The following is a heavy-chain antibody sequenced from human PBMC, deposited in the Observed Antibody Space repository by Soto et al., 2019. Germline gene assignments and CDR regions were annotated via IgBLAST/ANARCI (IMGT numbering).Heavy chain of an antibody. V-gene: IGHV4-39*01. D-gene: IGHD3-3*01. CDR1: GGSISSSSYY. Sequence: QLQLQESGPGLVKPSETLSLTCTVSGGSISSSSYYWGWIRQPPGKGLEWIGSIYYSGSTYYNPSLKSRVTISVDTSKNQFSLKLSSVTAADTAVYYCARLEVPNQLRFLEWLPDPIPGKIDYWGQGTLVTVSS. CDR2: IYYSGST. J-gene: IGHJ4*02. CDR3: ARLEVPNQLRFLEWLPDPIPGKIDY.